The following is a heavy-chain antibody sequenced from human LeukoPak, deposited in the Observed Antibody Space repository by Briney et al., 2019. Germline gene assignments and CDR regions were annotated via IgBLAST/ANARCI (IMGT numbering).Heavy chain of an antibody. Sequence: GASVKVSCKASGYTFTGYYMHWVRQAPGQGLEWMGWINPNSGGTNYAQKFQGRVTMTRDTSISTAYMELSRLRSDDTAVYYCAREAEWEVPAATPGENWFDPWGQGTLVTVSS. D-gene: IGHD2-2*01. CDR2: INPNSGGT. J-gene: IGHJ5*02. CDR1: GYTFTGYY. V-gene: IGHV1-2*02. CDR3: AREAEWEVPAATPGENWFDP.